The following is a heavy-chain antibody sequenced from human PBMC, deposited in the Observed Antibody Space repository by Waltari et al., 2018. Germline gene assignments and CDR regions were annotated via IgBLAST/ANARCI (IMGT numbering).Heavy chain of an antibody. CDR1: GDSVTSNSAA. D-gene: IGHD3-22*01. V-gene: IGHV6-1*01. CDR3: ARSTRITMIVVVSGALDY. J-gene: IGHJ4*02. CDR2: TSYRSNGDN. Sequence: QVQLEQSGPGLVKPSQTLSLTCAIPGDSVTSNSAAWNWIRQSQSSGLELLGRTSYRSNGDNDYAVSVTSLITLNPDTSKHQFSLHLNSVTPEDTAVYYCARSTRITMIVVVSGALDYWGQGTLVTVSS.